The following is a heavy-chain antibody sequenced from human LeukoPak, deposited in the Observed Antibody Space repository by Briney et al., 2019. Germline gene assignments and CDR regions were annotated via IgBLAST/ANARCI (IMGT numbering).Heavy chain of an antibody. Sequence: ASVKVSCKASGYXFTDYYINWVRQAPGQGLEWMGWIHPNSGGIKYAQKFQGRVTMTRDTSISTAYMELSGLTSDDTAVYYCGRKSANRKTSEFDYWGQGTLVTVSS. CDR1: GYXFTDYY. J-gene: IGHJ4*02. D-gene: IGHD1-14*01. V-gene: IGHV1-2*02. CDR3: GRKSANRKTSEFDY. CDR2: IHPNSGGI.